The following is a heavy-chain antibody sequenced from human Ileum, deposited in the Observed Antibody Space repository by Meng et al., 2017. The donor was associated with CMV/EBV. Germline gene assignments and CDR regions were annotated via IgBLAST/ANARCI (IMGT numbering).Heavy chain of an antibody. CDR3: VRYDFWSGYYPLGWYDP. D-gene: IGHD3-3*01. CDR2: VSWNGSRT. V-gene: IGHV3-19*01. CDR1: GFTFSNSD. J-gene: IGHJ5*02. Sequence: GESLKISCAASGFTFSNSDMNWVRQAPGKGLEWVSGVSWNGSRTHYADSVKGRFIISRDNSRNFLYQQMNSLRPEDMAVYYCVRYDFWSGYYPLGWYDPWGQATLATVSS.